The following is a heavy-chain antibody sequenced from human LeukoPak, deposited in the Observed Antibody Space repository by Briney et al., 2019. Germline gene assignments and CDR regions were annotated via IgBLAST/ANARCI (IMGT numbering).Heavy chain of an antibody. Sequence: PGGSLRLSCAASGFTFDDYVMSWVRQAPGKGLEWVSAISGSGGSTYYADSVKGRFTISRDNSKNTLYLQMNSLRAEDTAVYYCAKLRPMIVVVITEGYFDYWGQGTLVTVSS. CDR1: GFTFDDYV. CDR3: AKLRPMIVVVITEGYFDY. CDR2: ISGSGGST. J-gene: IGHJ4*02. D-gene: IGHD3-22*01. V-gene: IGHV3-23*01.